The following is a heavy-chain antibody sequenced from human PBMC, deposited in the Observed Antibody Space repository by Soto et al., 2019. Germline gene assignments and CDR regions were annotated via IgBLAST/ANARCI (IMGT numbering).Heavy chain of an antibody. V-gene: IGHV3-64*01. CDR3: FKQKPAYELPFRSRHNRSSDL. CDR1: GFPLRGYA. J-gene: IGHJ2*01. Sequence: GGSLRLSYATTGFPLRGYAKDWGRRAPGKGVGYVSGISSNGVGTYYATSVQVIFTISRDNSKNTLYLQMGSLRPEDMAVFFFFKQKPAYELPFRSRHNRSSDL. CDR2: ISSNGVGT. D-gene: IGHD3-16*02.